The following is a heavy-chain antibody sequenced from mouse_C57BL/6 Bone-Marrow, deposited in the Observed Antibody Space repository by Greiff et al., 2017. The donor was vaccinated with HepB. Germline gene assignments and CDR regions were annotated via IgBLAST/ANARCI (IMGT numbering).Heavy chain of an antibody. CDR1: GFTFSDFY. V-gene: IGHV7-1*01. CDR3: ARDAGLRRPFAY. Sequence: EVKLVESGGGLVQSGRSLRLSCATSGFTFSDFYMEWVRQAPGKGLEWIAASRNKANDYTTEYSASVKGRFIVSRDTSQSILYLQMNALRAEDTAIYYCARDAGLRRPFAYWGQGTLVTVSA. D-gene: IGHD2-2*01. CDR2: SRNKANDYTT. J-gene: IGHJ3*01.